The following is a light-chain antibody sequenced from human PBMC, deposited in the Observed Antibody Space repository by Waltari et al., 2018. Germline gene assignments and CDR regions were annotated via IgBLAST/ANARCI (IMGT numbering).Light chain of an antibody. CDR1: SGSIAPNY. Sequence: NVMLTQPHSVSESPGKTVTISCTRSSGSIAPNYVQWYQQRPGSAPTTVFYDSKERPPEVPDRFSGSIDTSSNSASLTISGLKTEDEADYDCQSYDGTIVVFGGGTKLTVL. CDR3: QSYDGTIVV. CDR2: DSK. J-gene: IGLJ2*01. V-gene: IGLV6-57*03.